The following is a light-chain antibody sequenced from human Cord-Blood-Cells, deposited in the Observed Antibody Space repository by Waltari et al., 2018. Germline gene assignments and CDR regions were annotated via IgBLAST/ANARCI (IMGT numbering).Light chain of an antibody. CDR2: DVS. Sequence: QSALTQPASVSGSPGQSITISCTGTSSDVVGYNYVSWYQQHPGKAPKLIIYDVSNRPSGVSNRFSGSKSGNTASLTISGLQAEDEADYYCSSYTSSSTYVFGTGTKVTVL. CDR3: SSYTSSSTYV. J-gene: IGLJ1*01. CDR1: SSDVVGYNY. V-gene: IGLV2-14*01.